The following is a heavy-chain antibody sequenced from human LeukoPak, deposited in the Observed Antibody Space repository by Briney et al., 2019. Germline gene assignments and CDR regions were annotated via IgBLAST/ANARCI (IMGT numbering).Heavy chain of an antibody. D-gene: IGHD3-9*01. J-gene: IGHJ4*02. CDR3: ATGLQYFDWFFLDY. V-gene: IGHV1-2*02. CDR1: GYTFTGYY. Sequence: ASVKVSCKASGYTFTGYYMHWVRQAPGQGLEWMGWINPNSGGTNYAQKFQGRVTMTRDTSISTAYMELSRLRSEDTAVYYCATGLQYFDWFFLDYWGQGTLVTVSS. CDR2: INPNSGGT.